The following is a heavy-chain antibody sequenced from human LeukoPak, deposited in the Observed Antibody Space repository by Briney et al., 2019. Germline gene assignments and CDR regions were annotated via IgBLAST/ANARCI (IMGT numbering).Heavy chain of an antibody. CDR2: INGSGDAT. CDR1: GFIFSHYT. Sequence: GGSLRLSCAVSGFIFSHYTMTWVRQAPGKGLEWVSSINGSGDATLYADSVKGRFTISRDNAKNSLYLQMNSLRVENTAVYYCAREGETVTSDFDYWGQGTLVTVSS. CDR3: AREGETVTSDFDY. D-gene: IGHD4-17*01. V-gene: IGHV3-21*01. J-gene: IGHJ4*02.